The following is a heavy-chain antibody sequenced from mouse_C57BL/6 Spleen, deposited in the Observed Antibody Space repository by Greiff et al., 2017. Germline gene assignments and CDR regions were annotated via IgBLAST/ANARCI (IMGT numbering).Heavy chain of an antibody. J-gene: IGHJ3*01. CDR1: GFTFNTYA. Sequence: EVHLVESGGGLVQPKGSLKLSCAASGFTFNTYAMHWVRQAPGKGLEWVARIRSKSSNYATYYADSVKAKFTIYRNDSQSMLYLQMNNLKTEDTAMYYFVITTVVVPFAYWGHVTLVTISA. CDR3: VITTVVVPFAY. V-gene: IGHV10-3*01. D-gene: IGHD1-1*01. CDR2: IRSKSSNYAT.